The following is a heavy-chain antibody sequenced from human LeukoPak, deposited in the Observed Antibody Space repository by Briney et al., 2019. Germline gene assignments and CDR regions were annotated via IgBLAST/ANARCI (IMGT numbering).Heavy chain of an antibody. J-gene: IGHJ4*02. V-gene: IGHV3-13*01. D-gene: IGHD6-13*01. CDR3: AKGSRGYFDY. CDR2: IGTAGDS. CDR1: GFIFSSYD. Sequence: GGSLRLSCAASGFIFSSYDMHWVRQVTGKGLEWVSVIGTAGDSFYPGSVKGRFTISRENAKNSLYLQMNSLRAGDTAVYYCAKGSRGYFDYWGQGTLVTVSS.